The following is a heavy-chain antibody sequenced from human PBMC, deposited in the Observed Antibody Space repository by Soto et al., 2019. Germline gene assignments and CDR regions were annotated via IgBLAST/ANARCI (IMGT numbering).Heavy chain of an antibody. V-gene: IGHV4-39*01. D-gene: IGHD6-19*01. CDR2: IYYSGST. CDR1: GGSISSSSYY. J-gene: IGHJ4*02. Sequence: ASETLSLTCTVSGGSISSSSYYWGWIRQPPGKGLEWIGSIYYSGSTYYNPSLKSRVTISVDTSKNQFSLKLSFVTAAGTAVYYCARLFSGPADYWGQGTLVTVSS. CDR3: ARLFSGPADY.